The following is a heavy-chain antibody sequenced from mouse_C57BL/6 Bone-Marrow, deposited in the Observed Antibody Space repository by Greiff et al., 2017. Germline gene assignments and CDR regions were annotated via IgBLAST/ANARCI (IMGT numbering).Heavy chain of an antibody. CDR3: ARHYGRALFDY. CDR2: IYPGDGDT. Sequence: VQLQESGAELVKPGASVKISCKASGYAFSSYWMNWVKQRPGKGLEWIGQIYPGDGDTNYNGKFKGKATLTADKSSSTAYMQLSSLTSEDSAVYFCARHYGRALFDYWGQGTTLTVSS. D-gene: IGHD1-1*01. V-gene: IGHV1-80*01. CDR1: GYAFSSYW. J-gene: IGHJ2*01.